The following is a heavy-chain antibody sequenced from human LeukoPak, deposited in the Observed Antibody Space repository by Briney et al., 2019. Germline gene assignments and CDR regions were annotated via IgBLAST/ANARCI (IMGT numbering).Heavy chain of an antibody. CDR2: IYSGGTT. D-gene: IGHD6-13*01. Sequence: GGSLRLSCAASGFTVSSNYMSWVRQAPGKGLEWVSIIYSGGTTYYADSVKGRFTFSRDNYKNTLYLQMNSLRAEDTAVYYCAHISSSWPDYWGQGTLVTVSS. CDR3: AHISSSWPDY. V-gene: IGHV3-66*01. CDR1: GFTVSSNY. J-gene: IGHJ4*02.